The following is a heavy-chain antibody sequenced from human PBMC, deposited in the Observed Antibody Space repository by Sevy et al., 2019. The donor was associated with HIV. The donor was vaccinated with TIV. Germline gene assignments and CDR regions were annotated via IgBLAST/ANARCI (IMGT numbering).Heavy chain of an antibody. V-gene: IGHV4-59*08. CDR1: GGSISSYY. CDR2: IYYSGST. D-gene: IGHD3-22*01. J-gene: IGHJ4*02. Sequence: SETLSLTCTVSGGSISSYYWSWIRQPPGKGLEWIGYIYYSGSTNYNPSLKSRVTISVDTSKNQFSLKLRSVTAADTAVYYCARLFDDSSGPPSDYWGQGTLVTVSS. CDR3: ARLFDDSSGPPSDY.